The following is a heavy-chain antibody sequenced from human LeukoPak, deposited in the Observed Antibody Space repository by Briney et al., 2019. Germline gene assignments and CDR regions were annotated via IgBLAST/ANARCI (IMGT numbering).Heavy chain of an antibody. V-gene: IGHV3-23*01. J-gene: IGHJ5*02. CDR1: GFTFSSYA. Sequence: GGSLRLSCAASGFTFSSYAMSWVRQAPGKGLEWVSAISGSGGSTYYADSVKGRFTISRDNSKNTLYLQMNSLRAEDTAVYYCAKDRGLAVAGLNWFDPWGQGNLVTVSS. D-gene: IGHD6-19*01. CDR3: AKDRGLAVAGLNWFDP. CDR2: ISGSGGST.